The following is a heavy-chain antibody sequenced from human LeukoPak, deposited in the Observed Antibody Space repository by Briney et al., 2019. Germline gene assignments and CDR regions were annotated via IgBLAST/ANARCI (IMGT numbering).Heavy chain of an antibody. J-gene: IGHJ4*02. CDR3: ARWYREERHYYFDY. D-gene: IGHD3-10*01. CDR2: INHSGST. V-gene: IGHV4-34*01. CDR1: GGSFSGYY. Sequence: KPSETLSLTCAVYGGSFSGYYWSWIRQPPGKGLEWIGEINHSGSTNYNPSLKSRVTISVDTSKNQFSLKLSSVIAADTAVYYCARWYREERHYYFDYWGQGTLVTVSS.